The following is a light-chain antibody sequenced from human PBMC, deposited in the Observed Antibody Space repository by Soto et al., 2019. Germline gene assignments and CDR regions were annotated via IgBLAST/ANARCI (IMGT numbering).Light chain of an antibody. J-gene: IGKJ5*01. Sequence: EIVLTQSPGTLSLSPGERATLSCRASQSVSSNFLAWYQQKPGQAPRLLIYGASNRATGIPDRFSGSGSGTDFTLTISRLEPEDFVVYHCQQYGSSPPTFGQGTRLDIK. CDR3: QQYGSSPPT. CDR1: QSVSSNF. V-gene: IGKV3-20*01. CDR2: GAS.